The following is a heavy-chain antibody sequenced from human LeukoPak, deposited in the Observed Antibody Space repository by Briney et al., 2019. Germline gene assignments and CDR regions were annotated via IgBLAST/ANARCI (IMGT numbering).Heavy chain of an antibody. CDR2: ISGSGGST. D-gene: IGHD5-24*01. CDR1: GFTFSSYG. Sequence: GGSLRLSCAASGFTFSSYGMSWVRQAPGKGLEWVSAISGSGGSTYYADSVKGRFTISRDNSKNTLYLQMNSLRAEDTAVYYCARARRWLQFFDYWGQGTLVTVSS. V-gene: IGHV3-23*01. J-gene: IGHJ4*02. CDR3: ARARRWLQFFDY.